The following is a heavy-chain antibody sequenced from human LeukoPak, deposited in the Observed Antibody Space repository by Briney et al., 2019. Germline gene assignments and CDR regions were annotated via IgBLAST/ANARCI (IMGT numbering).Heavy chain of an antibody. CDR2: IYPGDSDT. J-gene: IGHJ5*02. CDR3: ARLSMVRGVINWFDP. D-gene: IGHD3-10*01. V-gene: IGHV5-51*01. CDR1: GYSFTSYW. Sequence: GESLKISCKGSGYSFTSYWIGWVRQMPGKGLEWMGIIYPGDSDTRYSPSFQGQVTISADKSISTAYLQWSSLKASDTAMYYCARLSMVRGVINWFDPWGQGALVTVSS.